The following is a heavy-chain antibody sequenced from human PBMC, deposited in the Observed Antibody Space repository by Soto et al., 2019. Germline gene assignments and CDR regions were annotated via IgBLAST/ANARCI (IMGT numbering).Heavy chain of an antibody. Sequence: GESLKISCXGVGYSFTSYWIGWVRQMPGKGLEWMGIIYPGDSDTRYSPSFQGQVTISADKSITTAYLQWSSLKASDTAMYYCARGYCTTTICDPWFDPWGQGTLVTAPQ. CDR3: ARGYCTTTICDPWFDP. CDR2: IYPGDSDT. J-gene: IGHJ5*02. D-gene: IGHD2-2*01. CDR1: GYSFTSYW. V-gene: IGHV5-51*03.